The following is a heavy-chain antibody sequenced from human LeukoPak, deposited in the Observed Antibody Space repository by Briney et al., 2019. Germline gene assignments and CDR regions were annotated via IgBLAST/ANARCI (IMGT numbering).Heavy chain of an antibody. Sequence: GESLKISCKGSGYSFTSYWIGWGRQMPGKGLEWMGIIYPGDSDTRYSPSFQGQVTISADKSISTAYLQWSSLKASDTAMYYCGRSGDDIISGARVYYMDVWGKGTTVTVSS. D-gene: IGHD3-10*01. J-gene: IGHJ6*03. CDR3: GRSGDDIISGARVYYMDV. V-gene: IGHV5-51*01. CDR2: IYPGDSDT. CDR1: GYSFTSYW.